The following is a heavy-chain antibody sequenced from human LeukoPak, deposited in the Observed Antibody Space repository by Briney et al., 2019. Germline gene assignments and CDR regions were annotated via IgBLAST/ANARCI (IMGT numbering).Heavy chain of an antibody. D-gene: IGHD1-26*01. V-gene: IGHV4-59*01. CDR2: IYYSGST. J-gene: IGHJ3*02. CDR1: GGSISSYY. Sequence: PSETLSLTCTVSGGSISSYYWSWIRQPPGKGLEWIGYIYYSGSTNYNPSLKSRVTISVDTSKNQFSLKLSSVTAADTAVYYCAKGGSWRGDAFDIWGQGTMVTVSS. CDR3: AKGGSWRGDAFDI.